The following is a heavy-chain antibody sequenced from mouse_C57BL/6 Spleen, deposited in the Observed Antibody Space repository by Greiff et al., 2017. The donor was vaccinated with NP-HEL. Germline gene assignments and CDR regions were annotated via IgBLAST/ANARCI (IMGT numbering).Heavy chain of an antibody. CDR3: TRSRDYGEVWFAY. V-gene: IGHV1-15*01. Sequence: VQLQQSGAELVRPGASVTLSCKASGYTFTDYEMHWVKQTPVHGLEWIGAIDPETGGTAYNQKFKGKAILTADKSSSTAYMELRSLTSEDSAVYYCTRSRDYGEVWFAYWGQGTLVTVSA. CDR2: IDPETGGT. CDR1: GYTFTDYE. D-gene: IGHD2-4*01. J-gene: IGHJ3*01.